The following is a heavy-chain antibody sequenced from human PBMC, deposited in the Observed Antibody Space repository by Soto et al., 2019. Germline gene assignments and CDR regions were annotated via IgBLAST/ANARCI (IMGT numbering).Heavy chain of an antibody. V-gene: IGHV4-34*01. Sequence: SETLSLTCAVYGGSFSGYYWSWIRQPPGKGLEWIGEINHSGSTNYNPSLKSRVTISVDTSKNQFSLKLSSVTAADTAVYYCARVSRGDQPDFWGQGTLVTVSS. CDR2: INHSGST. J-gene: IGHJ4*02. D-gene: IGHD3-16*01. CDR3: ARVSRGDQPDF. CDR1: GGSFSGYY.